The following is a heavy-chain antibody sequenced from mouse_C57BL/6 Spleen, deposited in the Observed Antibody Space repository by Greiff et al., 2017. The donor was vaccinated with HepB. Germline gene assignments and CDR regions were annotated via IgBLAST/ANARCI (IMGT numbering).Heavy chain of an antibody. CDR3: TGESSTTVVAYYFDY. J-gene: IGHJ2*01. V-gene: IGHV6-3*01. CDR1: GFTFSNYW. CDR2: IRVKSDNYAT. Sequence: DVMLVESGGGLVQPGGSMKLSCVASGFTFSNYWMNWVRQSPEKGLEWVSQIRVKSDNYATHYAESVTGRFTISRDDSKSSFYLQMNNLRAEDTVIYYCTGESSTTVVAYYFDYWGQGTTLTVSS. D-gene: IGHD1-1*01.